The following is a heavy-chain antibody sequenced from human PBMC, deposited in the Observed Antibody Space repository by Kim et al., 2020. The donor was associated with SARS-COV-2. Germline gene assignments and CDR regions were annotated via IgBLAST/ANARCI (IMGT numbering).Heavy chain of an antibody. D-gene: IGHD2-2*01. CDR2: IGGASNYI. CDR3: ARGGYCSSTSCYFYYY. CDR1: GFDFGTHS. V-gene: IGHV3-21*01. J-gene: IGHJ6*01. Sequence: GGSLRLSCAASGFDFGTHSMNWVRQAPGKGLEWVSSIGGASNYIYYADSVKGRFIISRDNAKNSLYLQMNSLRAEDTAVYYCARGGYCSSTSCYFYYY.